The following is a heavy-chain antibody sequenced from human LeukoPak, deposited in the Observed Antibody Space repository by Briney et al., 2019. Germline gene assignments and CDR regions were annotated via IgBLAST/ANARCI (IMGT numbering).Heavy chain of an antibody. Sequence: GGSLRLSCAASGFTFSSYAMSWVRQAPGKGLEWVSAISGSGGSTYYADSVKGRFTISRDNSKNTLYLQMNSLRAEDTAAYYCAKYPQVLLWFGELYYWGQGTLVTVSS. J-gene: IGHJ4*02. CDR1: GFTFSSYA. CDR2: ISGSGGST. V-gene: IGHV3-23*01. CDR3: AKYPQVLLWFGELYY. D-gene: IGHD3-10*01.